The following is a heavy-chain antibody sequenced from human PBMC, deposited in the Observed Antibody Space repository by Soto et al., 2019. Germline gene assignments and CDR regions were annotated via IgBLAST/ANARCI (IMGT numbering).Heavy chain of an antibody. D-gene: IGHD3-16*01. V-gene: IGHV3-30*18. Sequence: QVQLVESGGGVVQPGRSLRLSCAASGFTFSSYGMHWVRQAPGKGLEWVAVISYDGSNKYYADSVKGRFTISRDNSKNPLYLQMNSLRAEDTAVYYCAKAAHRYVIYYFDYWGQGTLVTVSS. CDR1: GFTFSSYG. J-gene: IGHJ4*02. CDR3: AKAAHRYVIYYFDY. CDR2: ISYDGSNK.